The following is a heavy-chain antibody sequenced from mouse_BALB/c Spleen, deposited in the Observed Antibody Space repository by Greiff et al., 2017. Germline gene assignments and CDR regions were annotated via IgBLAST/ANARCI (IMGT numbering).Heavy chain of an antibody. J-gene: IGHJ4*01. CDR1: GFTFSSFG. CDR3: ASDLPNAMDY. Sequence: EVQLQESGGGLVQPGGSRKLSCAASGFTFSSFGMHWVRQAPEKGLEWVAYISSGSSTIYYADTVKGRFTISRDNPKNTLFLQMTSLRSEDTAMYYCASDLPNAMDYWGQGTSVTVSS. V-gene: IGHV5-17*02. CDR2: ISSGSSTI.